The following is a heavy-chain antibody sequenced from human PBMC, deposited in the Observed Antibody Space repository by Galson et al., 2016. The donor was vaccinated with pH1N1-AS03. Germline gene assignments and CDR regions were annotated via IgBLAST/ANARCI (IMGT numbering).Heavy chain of an antibody. CDR1: GFIFSKFQ. J-gene: IGHJ4*02. Sequence: SLRLSCAASGFIFSKFQMSWVRQAPGKGLEWFSTYGGSDEKTYYADSVKGRFTISKDSSRNTLYLQMNTLRAEDTALYYCTTVAGTYYNGAYWGQGSLVTVSS. CDR2: YGGSDEKT. CDR3: TTVAGTYYNGAY. D-gene: IGHD3-10*01. V-gene: IGHV3-23*01.